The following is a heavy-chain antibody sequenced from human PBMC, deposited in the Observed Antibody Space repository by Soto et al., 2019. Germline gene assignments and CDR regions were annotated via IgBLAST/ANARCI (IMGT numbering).Heavy chain of an antibody. CDR1: GFTFSDYY. V-gene: IGHV3-11*01. J-gene: IGHJ5*02. CDR3: ARVVWITVTNWFDP. CDR2: ISSSGSTI. Sequence: QVQLVESGGGLVKPGGSLRLSCAASGFTFSDYYMSWIRQAPGKGLEWVSYISSSGSTIYYADSVKGRFTITRDNANTSLYLQMNSLRAVDTAVYYCARVVWITVTNWFDPWGQGTLVTVSS. D-gene: IGHD1-7*01.